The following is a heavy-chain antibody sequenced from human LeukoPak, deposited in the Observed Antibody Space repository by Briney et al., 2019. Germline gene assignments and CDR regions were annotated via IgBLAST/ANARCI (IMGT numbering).Heavy chain of an antibody. V-gene: IGHV1-69*06. D-gene: IGHD3-22*01. CDR3: ARDGYYDSSGYFRAEYFQH. Sequence: SVKVSCKASGGTLSSYAISWVRQAPGQGLEWMGRIIPIFGTANYAQKFQGRVTITADKSTSTAYMELSSLRSEDTAVYYCARDGYYDSSGYFRAEYFQHWGQGTLVTVSS. J-gene: IGHJ1*01. CDR1: GGTLSSYA. CDR2: IIPIFGTA.